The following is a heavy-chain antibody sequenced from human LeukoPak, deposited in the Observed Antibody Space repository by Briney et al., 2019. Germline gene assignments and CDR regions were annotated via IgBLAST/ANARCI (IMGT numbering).Heavy chain of an antibody. CDR2: IYSSGNT. Sequence: SETLSLTCTVSGGSIRNYYWSWIRQPPGKGLEYIGYIYSSGNTDCNPSLKSRVTISVDTSKNQFSLKLSSVTAADTAVYYCARGGYNPFDYWGQGTLVTVSS. D-gene: IGHD5-24*01. CDR1: GGSIRNYY. V-gene: IGHV4-4*09. J-gene: IGHJ4*02. CDR3: ARGGYNPFDY.